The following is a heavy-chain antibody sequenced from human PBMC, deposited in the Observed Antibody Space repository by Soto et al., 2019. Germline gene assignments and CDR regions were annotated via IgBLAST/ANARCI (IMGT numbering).Heavy chain of an antibody. D-gene: IGHD3-22*01. Sequence: QVQLVQSGAEVKKPGSSVKVSCKASGGTFSSYAISWVRQAPGQGLEWMGGIIPIFGTANYAQKFQGRVTSTADESTSTAYMELSSLRSEDTAVYYCARVTLSRYYDSSGPVGWFDPWGQGTLVTVSS. J-gene: IGHJ5*02. V-gene: IGHV1-69*01. CDR2: IIPIFGTA. CDR1: GGTFSSYA. CDR3: ARVTLSRYYDSSGPVGWFDP.